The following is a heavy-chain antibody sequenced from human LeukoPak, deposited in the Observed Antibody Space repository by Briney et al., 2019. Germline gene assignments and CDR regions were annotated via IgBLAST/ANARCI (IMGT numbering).Heavy chain of an antibody. J-gene: IGHJ1*01. CDR1: GYTFIDYG. D-gene: IGHD1-26*01. CDR2: ISAYNGNT. Sequence: ASVRVSCKASGYTFIDYGISWVRQAPGQGLEWMGWISAYNGNTNYAQKFQDRVTMTEDTSTDTAYMELSSLRSEDTAVYYCATVGATRAKYFQHWGQGTLVTVSS. CDR3: ATVGATRAKYFQH. V-gene: IGHV1-18*01.